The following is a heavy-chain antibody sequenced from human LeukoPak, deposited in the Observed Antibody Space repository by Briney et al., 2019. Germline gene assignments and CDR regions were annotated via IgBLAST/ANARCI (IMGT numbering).Heavy chain of an antibody. D-gene: IGHD3-10*02. CDR3: ARGPVEAVFGVSTED. V-gene: IGHV1-8*01. Sequence: GASVKVSCKASGYTFTSYDINWVRQATGQGLKWMGWMNPSSSNTGYAQKFQGRVSMTRDTSISTAYMELSSLRSEDTAVYYCARGPVEAVFGVSTEDWGQGTTVTVSS. J-gene: IGHJ6*02. CDR1: GYTFTSYD. CDR2: MNPSSSNT.